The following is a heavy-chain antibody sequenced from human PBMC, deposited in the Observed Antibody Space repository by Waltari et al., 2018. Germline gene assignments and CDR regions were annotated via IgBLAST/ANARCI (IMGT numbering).Heavy chain of an antibody. CDR2: ISGSGGST. D-gene: IGHD2-15*01. V-gene: IGHV3-23*04. CDR1: GFTFRSYA. J-gene: IGHJ3*02. Sequence: EVQLVESGGGLVQPGGSLRLPCAASGFTFRSYAMSCVRQAPGKGLEWVSAISGSGGSTYYADSVKGRFTISRDNSKNTLYLQMNSLRAEDTAVYYCARGGIVMHPVNAFDIWGQGTMVTVSS. CDR3: ARGGIVMHPVNAFDI.